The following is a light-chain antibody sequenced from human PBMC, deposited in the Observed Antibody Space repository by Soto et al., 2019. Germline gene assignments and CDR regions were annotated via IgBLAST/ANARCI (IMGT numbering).Light chain of an antibody. V-gene: IGKV1-33*01. Sequence: DIQMTQSPSSLYASVGDRVTITCQASQDVSNYLNWYQQKLGKAPKLLIYDASNLETGVPSRFSGSGSGTYFSFTISSLQPEDFATYYCQQYSNLITFGQGTLLEIK. J-gene: IGKJ5*01. CDR2: DAS. CDR3: QQYSNLIT. CDR1: QDVSNY.